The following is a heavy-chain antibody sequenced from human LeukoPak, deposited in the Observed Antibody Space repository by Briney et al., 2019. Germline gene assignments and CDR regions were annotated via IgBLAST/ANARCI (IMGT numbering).Heavy chain of an antibody. Sequence: GGSLRLSCTASAFTFSPYTMNWVRQAPGKGLEWVSHISSTGDTVYYADSVKGRFTISRDNSKNTLYLQMNSLRAEDTAVYYCAKDRTVVTPNWFDPWGQGTLVTVSS. D-gene: IGHD4-23*01. V-gene: IGHV3-48*01. CDR3: AKDRTVVTPNWFDP. CDR1: AFTFSPYT. J-gene: IGHJ5*02. CDR2: ISSTGDTV.